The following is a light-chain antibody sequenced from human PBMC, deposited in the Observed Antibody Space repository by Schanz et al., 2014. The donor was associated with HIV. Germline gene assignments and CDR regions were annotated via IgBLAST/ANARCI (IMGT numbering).Light chain of an antibody. CDR2: DVS. Sequence: QFALTQPRSVSGSPGQSVTISCSGSRSDVGGYDRVSWYQQRPGEAPNVIIYDVSKRPSGVPDRFSGSKSGNTASLTISGLQAEDEATYFCCSYAANYFWVFGGGTQLTVL. J-gene: IGLJ3*02. V-gene: IGLV2-11*01. CDR1: RSDVGGYDR. CDR3: CSYAANYFWV.